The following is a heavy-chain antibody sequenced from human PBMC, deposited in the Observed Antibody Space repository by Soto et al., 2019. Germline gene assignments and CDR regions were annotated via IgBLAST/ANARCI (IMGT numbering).Heavy chain of an antibody. CDR1: GFTFSSCA. CDR2: ISGSGGST. V-gene: IGHV3-23*01. CDR3: SAAADYNWFDP. D-gene: IGHD6-13*01. J-gene: IGHJ5*02. Sequence: GSLRLSCAASGFTFSSCAMSWVRQAPGKGLEWVSAISGSGGSTYYADSVKGRFTISRDNSKNMLYLQMNSLRIEDTAVYYCSAAADYNWFDPWGQGTLVTVSS.